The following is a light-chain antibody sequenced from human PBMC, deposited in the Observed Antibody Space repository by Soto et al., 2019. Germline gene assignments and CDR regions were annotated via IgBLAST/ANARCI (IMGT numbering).Light chain of an antibody. CDR3: SSYTTRNTEV. V-gene: IGLV2-14*03. J-gene: IGLJ1*01. CDR2: DVT. Sequence: QSVLTQPASVCGSPGQSISISCIGTSSDVGAFNYVSWYQHHPGKAPQLIIYDVTSRPSGVSNRFPASKSGNTASLTISGFQAEDEADYYCSSYTTRNTEVFGTGTKVTVL. CDR1: SSDVGAFNY.